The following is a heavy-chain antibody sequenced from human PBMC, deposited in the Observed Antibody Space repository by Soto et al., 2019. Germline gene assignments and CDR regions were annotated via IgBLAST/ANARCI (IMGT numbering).Heavy chain of an antibody. CDR2: ISWDGGST. D-gene: IGHD2-8*01. CDR3: AKDMAGVSPRGASFDY. Sequence: EVQLVESGGVVVQPGGSLRLSCAASGFTFDDYTMHWVRQAPGKGLEWVSLISWDGGSTYYADSVKGRFTISRDNSKNSLYLQMNSPRPEDTAFYYSAKDMAGVSPRGASFDYWRQGTLVTVSS. V-gene: IGHV3-43*01. CDR1: GFTFDDYT. J-gene: IGHJ4*02.